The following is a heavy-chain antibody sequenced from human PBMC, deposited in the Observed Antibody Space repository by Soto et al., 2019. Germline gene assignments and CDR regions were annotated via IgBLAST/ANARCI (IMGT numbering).Heavy chain of an antibody. J-gene: IGHJ6*02. CDR2: ISSIGSTI. V-gene: IGHV3-11*01. D-gene: IGHD6-13*01. Sequence: PGGSLRLSCAASGFTFSDYYMSWIRQAPGKGLEWVSYISSIGSTIYYADSVKGRFTISRDNAKNSLYLQMNSLRAEDTAVYYCARAGDPFTPRIAAAGYGMDVWGQGTTVTVSS. CDR3: ARAGDPFTPRIAAAGYGMDV. CDR1: GFTFSDYY.